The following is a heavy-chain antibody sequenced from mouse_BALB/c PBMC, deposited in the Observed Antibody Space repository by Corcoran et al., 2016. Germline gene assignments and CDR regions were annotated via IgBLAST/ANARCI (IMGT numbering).Heavy chain of an antibody. J-gene: IGHJ2*01. CDR2: IDPANGNT. CDR3: ARSLRGLYYFDY. V-gene: IGHV14-3*02. Sequence: EVQLQQSGAELVKPGASVKLSCTASGFNIKDTYMHWVKQRPEQGLEWIGRIDPANGNTKYDPKFQGKATITADTSSNTAYLQHSSLTSEDTAVYYCARSLRGLYYFDYWGQGTTLTVSS. D-gene: IGHD6-2*01. CDR1: GFNIKDTY.